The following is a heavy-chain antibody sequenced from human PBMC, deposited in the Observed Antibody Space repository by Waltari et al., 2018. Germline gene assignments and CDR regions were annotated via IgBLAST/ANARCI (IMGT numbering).Heavy chain of an antibody. CDR2: INPSGGST. CDR1: GYTFTSYY. D-gene: IGHD1-7*01. J-gene: IGHJ4*02. Sequence: QVQLVQSGAEVKKPGASVTVSCKASGYTFTSYYMHWVRQAPGQGLEWMGIINPSGGSTSYAQKFQGRVTMTRDTSTSTVYMELSSLRSEDTAVYYCARADSGDWLELRHWGQGTLVTVSS. V-gene: IGHV1-46*01. CDR3: ARADSGDWLELRH.